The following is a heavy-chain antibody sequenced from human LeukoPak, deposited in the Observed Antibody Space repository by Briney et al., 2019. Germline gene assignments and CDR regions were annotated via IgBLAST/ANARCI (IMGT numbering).Heavy chain of an antibody. J-gene: IGHJ4*02. CDR2: IYSGGST. Sequence: GGSLRLSCAASGFTVSSNYMSWVRQAPGKGLEWVSVIYSGGSTYYADSVKGRFTISRDNSKNTLYLQMYSLRAEDTAVYYCASEAVAAPGYWGQGTLVTVSS. CDR1: GFTVSSNY. D-gene: IGHD6-19*01. CDR3: ASEAVAAPGY. V-gene: IGHV3-66*02.